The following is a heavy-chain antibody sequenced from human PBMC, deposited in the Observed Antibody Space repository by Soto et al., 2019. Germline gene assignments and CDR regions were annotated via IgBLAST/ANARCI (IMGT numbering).Heavy chain of an antibody. CDR3: VRDRGGFFPG. CDR1: GFTFSSFW. V-gene: IGHV3-7*04. Sequence: PGGSLRLSCAASGFTFSSFWMSWVRQTPEKGLEWVANIKQDGSEKYYIDSVRGRFTISRDNAKDSVYLQMDNLKDEDTAVYYCVRDRGGFFPGWGHGTLVTVSS. J-gene: IGHJ4*01. D-gene: IGHD1-26*01. CDR2: IKQDGSEK.